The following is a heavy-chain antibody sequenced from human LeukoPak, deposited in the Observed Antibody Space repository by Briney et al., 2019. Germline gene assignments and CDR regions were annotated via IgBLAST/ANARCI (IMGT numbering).Heavy chain of an antibody. Sequence: PSETLSLTCTVSGGSISSSSYYWGWIRQPPGKGLEWIGSIYYSGSTYYNPSLKSRVTISVDTSKNQFSLKLSSVTAADTAVHYCARDPVPYYYGSGTPSWGQGTLVTVSS. J-gene: IGHJ5*02. CDR1: GGSISSSSYY. CDR2: IYYSGST. CDR3: ARDPVPYYYGSGTPS. V-gene: IGHV4-39*07. D-gene: IGHD3-10*01.